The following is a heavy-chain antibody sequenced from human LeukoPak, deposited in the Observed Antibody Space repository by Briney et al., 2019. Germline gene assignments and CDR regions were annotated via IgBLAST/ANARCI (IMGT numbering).Heavy chain of an antibody. CDR3: ARGPKGAAFDI. CDR1: GGTFSSYA. D-gene: IGHD4/OR15-4a*01. V-gene: IGHV1-69*05. J-gene: IGHJ3*02. Sequence: ASVKVSCKASGGTFSSYAISWVRQAPGQGLEWMGRIIPIFGTANYAQKFQGRVTITTDESTSTAYMELSSLRSEDTAVYYCARGPKGAAFDIWGQGTMVTVSS. CDR2: IIPIFGTA.